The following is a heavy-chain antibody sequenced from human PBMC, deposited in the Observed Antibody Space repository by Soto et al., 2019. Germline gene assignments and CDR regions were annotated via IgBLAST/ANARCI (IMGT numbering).Heavy chain of an antibody. V-gene: IGHV3-30-3*01. CDR2: ISYDGSNK. Sequence: QVQLVETGGGVVQPGRSLRLSCAASGFTFSSYAMHWVRQAPGKGLEWVAVISYDGSNKYYADSVKGRFTISRDNSKNTLYLQMKSLRAEDTAVYYCAREAQISGSYYLRGAFDIWGQGTMVTVSS. D-gene: IGHD1-26*01. CDR1: GFTFSSYA. CDR3: AREAQISGSYYLRGAFDI. J-gene: IGHJ3*02.